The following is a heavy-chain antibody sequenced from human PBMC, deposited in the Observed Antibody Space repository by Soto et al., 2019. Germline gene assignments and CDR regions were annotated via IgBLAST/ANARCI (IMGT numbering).Heavy chain of an antibody. V-gene: IGHV3-33*01. CDR1: GFTFSSHG. Sequence: QVQLVESGGGVVQPGRSLRVSCAASGFTFSSHGMYWVRQAPGKGLEWVAVIWYDGSNKYYGESVKGRFIISRDNSKNIVDLKMNSLRAEDTDIYYCARWGSDKVLDYLGQGTLVTVSS. CDR2: IWYDGSNK. CDR3: ARWGSDKVLDY. J-gene: IGHJ4*02. D-gene: IGHD3-16*01.